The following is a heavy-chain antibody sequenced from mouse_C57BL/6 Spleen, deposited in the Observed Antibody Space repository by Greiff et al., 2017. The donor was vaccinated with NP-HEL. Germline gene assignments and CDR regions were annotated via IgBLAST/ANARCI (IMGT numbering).Heavy chain of an antibody. CDR1: GYSITSGYY. Sequence: ESGPGLVKPSQSLSLTCSVTGYSITSGYYWNWIRQFPGNNLEWMGYISYDGSNNYNPSLKNRISITRDTSKNQFFLKLNSVTTEDTSTYYCAREGDAYYFDYWGQGTTLTVSS. CDR2: ISYDGSN. V-gene: IGHV3-6*01. CDR3: AREGDAYYFDY. D-gene: IGHD3-3*01. J-gene: IGHJ2*01.